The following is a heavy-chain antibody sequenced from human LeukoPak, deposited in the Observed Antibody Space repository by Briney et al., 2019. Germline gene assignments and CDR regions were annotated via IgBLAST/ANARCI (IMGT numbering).Heavy chain of an antibody. D-gene: IGHD1-1*01. CDR2: IYYSGST. J-gene: IGHJ6*03. V-gene: IGHV4-59*12. CDR1: GGSISSYY. CDR3: ARIWPGYYYYMDV. Sequence: PSETLSLTCTVSGGSISSYYWSWIRQPPGKGLEWIGYIYYSGSTNYNPSLKSRVTISVDTSKTQFSLKLSSVTAADTAVYYCARIWPGYYYYMDVWGKGTTVTVSS.